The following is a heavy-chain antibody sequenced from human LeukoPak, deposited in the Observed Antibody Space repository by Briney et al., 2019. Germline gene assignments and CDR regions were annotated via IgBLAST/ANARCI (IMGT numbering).Heavy chain of an antibody. D-gene: IGHD1-26*01. V-gene: IGHV4-59*01. CDR3: ARVRGSFHQHFDY. CDR2: IYHSGST. Sequence: SETLSLTCTVSGGSINNYYWSWIRQPPGKGLEWIGHIYHSGSTNYNPSLKSRVTISVDTSKNQFSLKLSSVTAADTAVYYCARVRGSFHQHFDYWGQGTLVTVSS. J-gene: IGHJ4*02. CDR1: GGSINNYY.